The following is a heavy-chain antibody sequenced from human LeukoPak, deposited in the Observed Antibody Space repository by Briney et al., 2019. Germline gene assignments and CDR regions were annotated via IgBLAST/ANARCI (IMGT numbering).Heavy chain of an antibody. CDR3: ARGMSVGYCSSTSCRTYYYYYMDV. CDR2: IIPIFGTA. CDR1: GGTFSSYA. Sequence: ASVKVSCKASGGTFSSYAISWVRQAPGQGLEWMGGIIPIFGTANYAQKFQGGVTITADESTSTAYMELSSLRSEDTAVYYCARGMSVGYCSSTSCRTYYYYYMDVWGKGTTVTVSS. J-gene: IGHJ6*03. V-gene: IGHV1-69*13. D-gene: IGHD2-2*01.